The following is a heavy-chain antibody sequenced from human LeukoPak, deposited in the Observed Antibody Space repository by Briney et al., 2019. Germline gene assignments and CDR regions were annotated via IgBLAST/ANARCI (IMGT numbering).Heavy chain of an antibody. V-gene: IGHV1-69*04. CDR2: IIPILGIA. CDR3: ARGPIVVVPAAIYFDY. D-gene: IGHD2-2*01. Sequence: SVKVSCKASGGTFSSYAISWVRRAPGQGLEWMGRIIPILGIANYAQKFQGRVTITADKSTSTAYMELSSLRSEDTAAYYCARGPIVVVPAAIYFDYWGQGTLVTVSS. J-gene: IGHJ4*02. CDR1: GGTFSSYA.